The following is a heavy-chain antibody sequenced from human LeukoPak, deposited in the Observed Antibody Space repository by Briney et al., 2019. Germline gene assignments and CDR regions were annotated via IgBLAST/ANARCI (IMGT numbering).Heavy chain of an antibody. J-gene: IGHJ4*02. CDR3: ARLNSHLDPSCFDY. V-gene: IGHV4-59*01. D-gene: IGHD3/OR15-3a*01. CDR1: GGSFSSYY. Sequence: SETLSLTCAVYGGSFSSYYWSWIRQPPGKGQEWIGYIYYSGSTNYNPSLKSRVTISVDTSKNQFSLKLSSVTAADTAVYYCARLNSHLDPSCFDYWGQGTLVTVSS. CDR2: IYYSGST.